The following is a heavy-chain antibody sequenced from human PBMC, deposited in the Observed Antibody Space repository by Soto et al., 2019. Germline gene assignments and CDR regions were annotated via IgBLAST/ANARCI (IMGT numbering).Heavy chain of an antibody. D-gene: IGHD1-1*01. CDR1: GCTYSNYG. V-gene: IGHV3-23*03. J-gene: IGHJ6*03. CDR2: ISYDGRNT. Sequence: GGSLRLSCTASGCTYSNYGMSWVRQAPGKGLEGAAVISYDGRNTYSADSVKGRFTIPRDNSKNTLYLPMNSLRAEDTVVYYCTEDPFRRNSNYYYDVDVWGNGTPV. CDR3: TEDPFRRNSNYYYDVDV.